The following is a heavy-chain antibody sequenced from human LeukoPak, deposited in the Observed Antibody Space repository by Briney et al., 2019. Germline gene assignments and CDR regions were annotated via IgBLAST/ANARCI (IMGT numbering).Heavy chain of an antibody. CDR2: IRYDGSNK. Sequence: GGSLRLSCAASGFTFSSYGMHWVRQAPGKGLEWVAFIRYDGSNKYYADSVKGRFTISRDNSKNTLYLQMNSLRAEDTAVYYCAKERNLEIAVAGTIFDYWGQGTLVTVSS. J-gene: IGHJ4*02. D-gene: IGHD6-19*01. V-gene: IGHV3-30*02. CDR3: AKERNLEIAVAGTIFDY. CDR1: GFTFSSYG.